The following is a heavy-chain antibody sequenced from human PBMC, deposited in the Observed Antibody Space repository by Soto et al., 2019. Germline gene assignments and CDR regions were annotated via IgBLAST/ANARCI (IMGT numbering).Heavy chain of an antibody. CDR3: IGYCTNGVCYMVDY. CDR2: IIPILGIA. Sequence: QVQLVQSGAEVKKPGSSVKVSCNASGVTFSSYTISWVRQAPGQGLEWMGRIIPILGIANYAQKFQGRVTITADKSTSTAYMELSSLRSEDTAVYYCIGYCTNGVCYMVDYWGQGTLVTVCS. CDR1: GVTFSSYT. J-gene: IGHJ4*02. V-gene: IGHV1-69*02. D-gene: IGHD2-8*01.